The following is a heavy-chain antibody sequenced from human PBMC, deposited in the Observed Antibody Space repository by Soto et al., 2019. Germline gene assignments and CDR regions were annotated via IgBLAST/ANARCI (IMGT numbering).Heavy chain of an antibody. Sequence: QVQLRESGPGLVKPSETLSLTCTVSGGSVSSGDYYWSWIRQPPGKGLEWVGHISDSGSTNYNPPLKSRVTISSDTSMNQFSLKMRSVATADAAVYYCARDRPRTIYNSAWYYYGLDVWGQGTTVTVSS. D-gene: IGHD6-19*01. CDR1: GGSVSSGDYY. V-gene: IGHV4-61*08. CDR2: ISDSGST. CDR3: ARDRPRTIYNSAWYYYGLDV. J-gene: IGHJ6*02.